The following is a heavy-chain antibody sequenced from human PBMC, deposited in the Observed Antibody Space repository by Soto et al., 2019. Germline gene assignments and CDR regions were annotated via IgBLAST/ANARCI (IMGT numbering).Heavy chain of an antibody. CDR2: IIPIFGTA. CDR1: GDTFSSYA. J-gene: IGHJ4*02. Sequence: QVQLVQSGAEVKKPGSSVKVSCKASGDTFSSYAISWVRQAPGQGLEWMGGIIPIFGTANYAQKFQGRVTITADESTSTASLELSSLRSEDTAGYYCAGRSSYSSSSPFDYWGQGTLVTVSS. D-gene: IGHD6-6*01. CDR3: AGRSSYSSSSPFDY. V-gene: IGHV1-69*01.